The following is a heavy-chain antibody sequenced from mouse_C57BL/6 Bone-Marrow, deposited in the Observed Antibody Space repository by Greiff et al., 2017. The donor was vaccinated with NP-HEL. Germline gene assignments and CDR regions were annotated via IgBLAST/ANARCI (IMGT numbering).Heavy chain of an antibody. D-gene: IGHD1-1*01. CDR1: GYTFTSYW. J-gene: IGHJ1*03. CDR2: IYPGNSDT. V-gene: IGHV1-5*01. Sequence: EVKLEESGTVLARPGASVKMSCKTSGYTFTSYWMHWVKQRPGQGLEWIGAIYPGNSDTSYNQKFKGKAKMTAVTSASTAYMELSSLTNEDSAVYYCTRSITTVVAGDWYFDVGGTGTTVTVSS. CDR3: TRSITTVVAGDWYFDV.